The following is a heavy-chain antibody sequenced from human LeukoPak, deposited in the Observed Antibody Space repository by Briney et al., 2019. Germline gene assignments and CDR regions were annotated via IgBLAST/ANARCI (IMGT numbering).Heavy chain of an antibody. V-gene: IGHV3-53*01. CDR2: IYSDGRT. Sequence: PGGSLRLSCAASGFTVSTNYMSWVRQAPGKGLEWVSVIYSDGRTYYADSVKGRFTISRDNAKNTLCLQMNSLRVEDTAVYYCARGRRDGYNNFDYWGQGTLVTVSS. J-gene: IGHJ4*02. CDR3: ARGRRDGYNNFDY. D-gene: IGHD5-24*01. CDR1: GFTVSTNY.